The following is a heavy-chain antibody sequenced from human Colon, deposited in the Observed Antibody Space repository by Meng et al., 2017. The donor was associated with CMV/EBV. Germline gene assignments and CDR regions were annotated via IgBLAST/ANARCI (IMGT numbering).Heavy chain of an antibody. CDR2: INPITGGT. Sequence: LGGSGPEGKKPGASVKVSCKASGYTFTGYFMYWVRQAPGQGLEWLGVINPITGGTNYAQKFQGRVTMTRDTSMNTAYKELSRLRSDDTAVYYCASLSGGDFDYWGQGTLVTVSS. V-gene: IGHV1-2*02. CDR1: GYTFTGYF. J-gene: IGHJ4*02. CDR3: ASLSGGDFDY. D-gene: IGHD1-26*01.